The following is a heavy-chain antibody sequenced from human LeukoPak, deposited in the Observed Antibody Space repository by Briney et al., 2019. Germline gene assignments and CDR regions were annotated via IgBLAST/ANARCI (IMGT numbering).Heavy chain of an antibody. CDR2: IKSKTDGGTT. Sequence: PGGSLRLSCAASGFTFSSYAVSWVPQAPGTGLEWVGRIKSKTDGGTTDYAAPVKGRFTISRDDSKNTLYLQMNSLKTEDTAVYYCTTDLSIAAAGTGGAFDIWGQGTMVTVSS. D-gene: IGHD6-13*01. CDR1: GFTFSSYA. CDR3: TTDLSIAAAGTGGAFDI. J-gene: IGHJ3*02. V-gene: IGHV3-15*01.